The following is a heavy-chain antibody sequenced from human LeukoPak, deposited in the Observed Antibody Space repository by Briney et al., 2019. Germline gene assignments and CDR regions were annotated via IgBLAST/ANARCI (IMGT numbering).Heavy chain of an antibody. CDR1: GGSISSGSYY. V-gene: IGHV4-61*02. CDR3: ARGGGYYYYMDV. D-gene: IGHD3-16*01. J-gene: IGHJ6*03. Sequence: PSQTLSLTCTVSGGSISSGSYYWSWIRQPAGKGLEWIGRIYTSGSTNYNPSLKSRVTISVDTSKNQFSLKLGSVTAADTAVYYCARGGGYYYYMDVWGKGTTVTVSS. CDR2: IYTSGST.